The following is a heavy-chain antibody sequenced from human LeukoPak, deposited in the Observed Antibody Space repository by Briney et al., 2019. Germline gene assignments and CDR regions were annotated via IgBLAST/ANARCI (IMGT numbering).Heavy chain of an antibody. CDR3: AKALVGITTFDY. D-gene: IGHD1-26*01. J-gene: IGHJ4*02. CDR1: GFTFSSYA. CDR2: ISGGGGST. V-gene: IGHV3-23*01. Sequence: QTGGSLRLSCVASGFTFSSYAMSWVRQAPGKGLEWVSAISGGGGSTYYADSVKGRFTISRDNSKNTLYLQMNSLRAEDTAVYHCAKALVGITTFDYWGQGALVTVSS.